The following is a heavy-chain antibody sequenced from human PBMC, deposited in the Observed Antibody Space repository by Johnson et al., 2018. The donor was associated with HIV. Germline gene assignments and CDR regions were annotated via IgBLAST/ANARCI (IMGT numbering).Heavy chain of an antibody. CDR1: GFTFDDYA. V-gene: IGHV3-23*04. CDR3: AKEGIVPTAAVVGPPVDLDL. J-gene: IGHJ3*01. CDR2: ISSSGGDT. D-gene: IGHD5-12*01. Sequence: MQLVESGGGLVQPGRSLRLSCAASGFTFDDYAMHWVRQAPGKGLEWVSAISSSGGDTYSADSVEGRFSVSRDNSKNILYLHMNIVRTDDTALYFCAKEGIVPTAAVVGPPVDLDLWGQGTTVTVSS.